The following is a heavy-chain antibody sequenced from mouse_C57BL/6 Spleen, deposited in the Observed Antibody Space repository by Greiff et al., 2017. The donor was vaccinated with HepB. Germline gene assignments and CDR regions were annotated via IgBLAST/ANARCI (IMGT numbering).Heavy chain of an antibody. CDR2: IYPGDGDT. Sequence: VQLQESGPELVKPGASVKISCKASGYAFSSSWMNWVKQRPGKGLEWIGRIYPGDGDTNYNGKFKGKATLTADKSSSTAYMQLSSLTSEDSAVYFCARDYGNSRYAMDYWGQGTSVTVSS. V-gene: IGHV1-82*01. J-gene: IGHJ4*01. CDR3: ARDYGNSRYAMDY. D-gene: IGHD2-1*01. CDR1: GYAFSSSW.